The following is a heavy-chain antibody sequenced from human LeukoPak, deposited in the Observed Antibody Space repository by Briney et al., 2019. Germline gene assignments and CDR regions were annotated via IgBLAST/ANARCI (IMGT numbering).Heavy chain of an antibody. J-gene: IGHJ3*02. Sequence: PSETLSLTCAVSGYSISSGYYWGWIRQPPGKGLEWIGSIYHSGSTYYNPSLKSRVTISVDTSKNQFSLKPNSVTAADTAVYYCARGAYSGSLEGAFDIWGQGTMVTVSS. CDR2: IYHSGST. D-gene: IGHD1-26*01. CDR3: ARGAYSGSLEGAFDI. V-gene: IGHV4-38-2*01. CDR1: GYSISSGYY.